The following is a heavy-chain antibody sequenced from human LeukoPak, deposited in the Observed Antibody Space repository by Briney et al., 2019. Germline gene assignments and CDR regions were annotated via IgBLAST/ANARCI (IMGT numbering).Heavy chain of an antibody. CDR1: SVSSNKYY. Sequence: PSETLSLTCTGSVSSNKYYWGWIRQPPGKGLEWIGSIDYSGSTYYNPSLKSRVTISEDTSKKQVSLKLTSVTAADTAVYYCARDHGSNRWFYFWGQGNLVTVSS. CDR3: ARDHGSNRWFYF. CDR2: IDYSGST. J-gene: IGHJ4*02. D-gene: IGHD1-26*01. V-gene: IGHV4-39*07.